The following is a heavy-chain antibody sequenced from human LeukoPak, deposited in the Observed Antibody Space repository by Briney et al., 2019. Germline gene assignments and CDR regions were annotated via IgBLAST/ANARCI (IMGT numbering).Heavy chain of an antibody. V-gene: IGHV1-2*02. CDR3: ARGQTGYSYGYEEAVDY. J-gene: IGHJ4*02. Sequence: GASVKVSCKASGYTFTGYYMHWVRQAPGRGLEWMGWINPNSGGTNYAQKFQGRVTMTRDTSISTAYMELSRLRSDDTAVYYCARGQTGYSYGYEEAVDYWGQGTLVTVSS. CDR1: GYTFTGYY. CDR2: INPNSGGT. D-gene: IGHD5-18*01.